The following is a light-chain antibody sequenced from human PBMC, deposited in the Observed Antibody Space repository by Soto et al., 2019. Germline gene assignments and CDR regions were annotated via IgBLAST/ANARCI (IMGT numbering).Light chain of an antibody. CDR3: QHYANLPYT. J-gene: IGKJ2*01. CDR1: QDITNY. V-gene: IGKV1-33*01. Sequence: DVPLTQSPSSLSASVGDRVTITCQPSQDITNYLNWYQQKPGKAPRLLIAGASKLETGVPSRFSGSRSGTDYSFPIGSLQPEDIATYYWQHYANLPYTFGQGPKLQIK. CDR2: GAS.